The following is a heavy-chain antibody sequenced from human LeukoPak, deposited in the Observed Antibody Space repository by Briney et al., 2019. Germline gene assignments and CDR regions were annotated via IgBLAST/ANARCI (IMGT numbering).Heavy chain of an antibody. CDR1: GFTFSSYG. CDR3: AREGGRGYCSGGSCYSHWVS. V-gene: IGHV3-33*01. J-gene: IGHJ5*02. CDR2: IWYDGSNK. D-gene: IGHD2-15*01. Sequence: LTGRSLRLSCAASGFTFSSYGMHWVRQAPGKGLEWVAVIWYDGSNKYYADSVKGRFTISRDNSKDTLYLQMNSLRAEDTAVYYCAREGGRGYCSGGSCYSHWVSWGQGTLVTVSS.